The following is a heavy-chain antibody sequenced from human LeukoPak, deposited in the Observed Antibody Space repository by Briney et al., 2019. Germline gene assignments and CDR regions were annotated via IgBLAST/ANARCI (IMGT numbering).Heavy chain of an antibody. Sequence: ASVKVSCKASGYTFTTFYMDWVRQAPGQGLEWMGKVNPSGGSTTYAQKFQGRVTMTRDTSTSTVYMELSSLRSEDTAVYYCARDVAEDLEWLLSGPYFDYWGQGTLVTVSS. CDR2: VNPSGGST. J-gene: IGHJ4*02. D-gene: IGHD3-3*01. CDR3: ARDVAEDLEWLLSGPYFDY. V-gene: IGHV1-46*01. CDR1: GYTFTTFY.